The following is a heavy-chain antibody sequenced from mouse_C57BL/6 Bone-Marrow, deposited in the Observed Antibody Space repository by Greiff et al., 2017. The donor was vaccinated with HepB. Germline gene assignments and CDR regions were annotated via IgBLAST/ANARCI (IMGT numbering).Heavy chain of an antibody. J-gene: IGHJ2*01. V-gene: IGHV1-26*01. CDR3: AIWEPAYSYYFDY. CDR2: INPNNGGT. Sequence: EVKLQQSGPELVKPGASVKISCKASGYTFTDYYMNWVKQSHGKSLEWIGDINPNNGGTSYNQKFKGKATLTVDKSSSTAYMELRSLTSEDSAVYYCAIWEPAYSYYFDYWGQGTTLTVSS. D-gene: IGHD2-10*01. CDR1: GYTFTDYY.